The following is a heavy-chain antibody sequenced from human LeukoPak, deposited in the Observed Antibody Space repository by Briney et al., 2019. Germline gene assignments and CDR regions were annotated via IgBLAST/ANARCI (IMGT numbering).Heavy chain of an antibody. Sequence: GGSLRLSCAASGFTFSSYAMSWVRQAPGKGLEWVSAISGSGGSTYYADSVKGRFTISRDNSKNTLYLQMNSLRAEDTAVYYCAKKGGYDTYYYYMDVWGKGTTVTVSS. V-gene: IGHV3-23*01. CDR3: AKKGGYDTYYYYMDV. CDR2: ISGSGGST. J-gene: IGHJ6*03. D-gene: IGHD5-12*01. CDR1: GFTFSSYA.